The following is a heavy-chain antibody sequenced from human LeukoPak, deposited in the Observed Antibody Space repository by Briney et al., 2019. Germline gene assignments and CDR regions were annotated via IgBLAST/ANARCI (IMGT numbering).Heavy chain of an antibody. CDR1: GGSFSGYY. CDR2: INHSGST. J-gene: IGHJ4*02. CDR3: ARERYYYGSGSYYPFDY. Sequence: SETLSLTCAVYGGSFSGYYWSWIRHPPGKGLAWSGEINHSGSTNYNPSRKSRATISGDTFKNQCSLKRSPVTAADTAVYYCARERYYYGSGSYYPFDYWGQGTLVTVSS. V-gene: IGHV4-34*01. D-gene: IGHD3-10*01.